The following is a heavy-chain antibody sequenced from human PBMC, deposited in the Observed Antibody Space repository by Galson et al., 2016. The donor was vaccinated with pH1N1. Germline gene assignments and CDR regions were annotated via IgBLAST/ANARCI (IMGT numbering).Heavy chain of an antibody. CDR1: GFSLSTSGVG. J-gene: IGHJ4*02. V-gene: IGHV2-5*02. D-gene: IGHD2-21*01. Sequence: PALVKPTQTLTLTCTFSGFSLSTSGVGVGWIRQPPGKAPEWLALIYWDDDKRYSPSLKRRLSITKDTSKSQVVLNMATMDPADTATCYCVHSTRTLGYCGGAPCYYYYFETWGQGTLVTVSS. CDR3: VHSTRTLGYCGGAPCYYYYFET. CDR2: IYWDDDK.